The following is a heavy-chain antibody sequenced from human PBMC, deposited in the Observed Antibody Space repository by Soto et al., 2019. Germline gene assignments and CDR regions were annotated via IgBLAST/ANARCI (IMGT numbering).Heavy chain of an antibody. Sequence: SLRLSCAASGFTFSSYAMHWVRQAPGKGLEWVAVISYDGSNKYYADSVKGRFTISRDNSKNTLYLQMNSLRAEDTAVYYCARAKEDTDAFDIWGQGTMVTVSS. CDR2: ISYDGSNK. CDR3: ARAKEDTDAFDI. D-gene: IGHD5-18*01. J-gene: IGHJ3*02. CDR1: GFTFSSYA. V-gene: IGHV3-30-3*01.